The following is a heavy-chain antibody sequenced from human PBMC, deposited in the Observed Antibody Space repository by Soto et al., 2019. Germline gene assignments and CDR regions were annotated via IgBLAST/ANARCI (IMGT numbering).Heavy chain of an antibody. D-gene: IGHD3-10*01. Sequence: QVQLVQSGAEVKKPGASVKVSCKASGYTFTSYAMHWLGQAPGQRFVWMGWINAGNGNTKYSQKFQGRVTITRDTSASTAYMELSSLRSEDTAVYYCARVRFGELFSGFDYWGQGTLVTVSS. CDR2: INAGNGNT. CDR3: ARVRFGELFSGFDY. CDR1: GYTFTSYA. V-gene: IGHV1-3*01. J-gene: IGHJ4*02.